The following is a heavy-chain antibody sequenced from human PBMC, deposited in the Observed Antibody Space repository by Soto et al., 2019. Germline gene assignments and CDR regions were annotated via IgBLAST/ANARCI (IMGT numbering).Heavy chain of an antibody. CDR2: ISGSGGST. V-gene: IGHV3-23*01. CDR1: GFTFSSYA. CDR3: AKGYRLRFLEWPTKPDYYYYGMDV. J-gene: IGHJ6*02. Sequence: GVSLRLSCAASGFTFSSYAMSWVRQAPGKGLEWVSAISGSGGSTYYADSVKGRFTISRDNSKNTLYLQMNSLRAEDTAVYYCAKGYRLRFLEWPTKPDYYYYGMDVWGQGTTVTVSS. D-gene: IGHD3-3*01.